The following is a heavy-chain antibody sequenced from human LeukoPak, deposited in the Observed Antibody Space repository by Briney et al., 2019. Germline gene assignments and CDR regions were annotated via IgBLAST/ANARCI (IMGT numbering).Heavy chain of an antibody. D-gene: IGHD3-3*01. V-gene: IGHV4-30-4*08. CDR3: ARGNYDFWSGYYHTGFFYFDY. CDR2: IYYSGST. J-gene: IGHJ4*02. Sequence: SWIRQPPGKGLEWIGYIYYSGSTYYNPSLKSRVTISVDTSKNQFSLKLSSVTAADTAVYYCARGNYDFWSGYYHTGFFYFDYWGQGTLVTVSS.